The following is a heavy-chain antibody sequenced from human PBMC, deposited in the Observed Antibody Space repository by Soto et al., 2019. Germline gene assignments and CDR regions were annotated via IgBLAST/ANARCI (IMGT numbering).Heavy chain of an antibody. CDR2: IYYIGST. Sequence: SETLSLTCTVSGGSISSRCYYWSWLRQHPGKGLEWIGYIYYIGSTYYNPSLKSRVTISVETYKNELSIKLRSVTGANTAVYYCSSTPLRTRGRGIIRCLLDPWGQETLVTVS. CDR1: GGSISSRCYY. J-gene: IGHJ5*02. V-gene: IGHV4-31*03. D-gene: IGHD3-10*01. CDR3: SSTPLRTRGRGIIRCLLDP.